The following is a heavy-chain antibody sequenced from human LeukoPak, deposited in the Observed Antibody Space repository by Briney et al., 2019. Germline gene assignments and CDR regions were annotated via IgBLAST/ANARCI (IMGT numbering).Heavy chain of an antibody. J-gene: IGHJ6*02. V-gene: IGHV4-34*01. CDR1: GGSFSGYY. CDR2: INHSGST. D-gene: IGHD2-2*02. CDR3: ARGSPRGYCSSTSCYTSGMDV. Sequence: SETLSLTCAVYGGSFSGYYWSWIRQPPGKGLEWIGEINHSGSTNYNPSLTSRVTISVDTSKNQFSLKLSSVTAADTAVYYCARGSPRGYCSSTSCYTSGMDVWGQGTTVTVSS.